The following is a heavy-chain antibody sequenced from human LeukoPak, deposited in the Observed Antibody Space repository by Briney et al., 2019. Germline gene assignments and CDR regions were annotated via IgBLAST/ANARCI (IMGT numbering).Heavy chain of an antibody. CDR3: VSGNDPDYVWGTYRLNAFDI. D-gene: IGHD3-16*02. V-gene: IGHV3-21*01. Sequence: GGSLRLSCAASGYTFSDYSVNWVRQVPGKGLEWVSSISNYGTYIYYADSVKGRFTISRDNAKNSLFLQMDSLRAEDTAVYYCVSGNDPDYVWGTYRLNAFDIWGEGTMVIVSS. CDR2: ISNYGTYI. J-gene: IGHJ3*02. CDR1: GYTFSDYS.